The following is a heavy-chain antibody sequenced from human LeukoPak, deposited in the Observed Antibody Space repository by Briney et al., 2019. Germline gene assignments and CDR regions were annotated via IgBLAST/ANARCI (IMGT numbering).Heavy chain of an antibody. CDR1: GYTFISYS. J-gene: IGHJ4*02. CDR3: ARDSGERGSGSYLIAY. CDR2: INPNSGAT. D-gene: IGHD3-10*01. V-gene: IGHV1-2*02. Sequence: ASVKVSCKASGYTFISYSMNWVRQAPGQGLEWMGWINPNSGATDYAQNFQGRVTMTRDTSISTAYMELSRLRSDDTAVYYCARDSGERGSGSYLIAYWGQGTLVTVSS.